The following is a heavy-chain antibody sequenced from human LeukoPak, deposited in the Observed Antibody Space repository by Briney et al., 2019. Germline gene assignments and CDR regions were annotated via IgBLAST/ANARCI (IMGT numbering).Heavy chain of an antibody. J-gene: IGHJ5*02. V-gene: IGHV5-51*01. CDR3: ARRRYFDTYLDP. CDR1: EYDFANYW. D-gene: IGHD2/OR15-2a*01. Sequence: EESLKISCKGPEYDFANYWIGWVRQMPGRGLEWMGIVYPAGSIIHYSPSFQGQVTISVDRSVSTAYLQWTSLKASDSAMYFCARRRYFDTYLDPWGQGTLVTVSS. CDR2: VYPAGSII.